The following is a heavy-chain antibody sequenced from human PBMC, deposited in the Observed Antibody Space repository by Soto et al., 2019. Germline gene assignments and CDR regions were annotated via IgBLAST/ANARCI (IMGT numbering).Heavy chain of an antibody. Sequence: ASVKVSCKASGYTFNSYGISWVRQAPGQGLEWMGWISAYNGNTNYAQKIQGRVTLTTDTSTSTAYVELRSLRSDDTAVYYCVRFYGDYDYWGQGSLVTVSS. CDR2: ISAYNGNT. CDR3: VRFYGDYDY. J-gene: IGHJ4*02. V-gene: IGHV1-18*01. CDR1: GYTFNSYG. D-gene: IGHD4-17*01.